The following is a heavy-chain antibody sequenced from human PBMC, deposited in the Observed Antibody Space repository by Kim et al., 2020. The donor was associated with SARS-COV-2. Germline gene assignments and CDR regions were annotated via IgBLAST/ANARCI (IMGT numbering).Heavy chain of an antibody. V-gene: IGHV3-21*01. D-gene: IGHD3-10*01. J-gene: IGHJ6*02. CDR3: ARGVRGVKNYGMDV. Sequence: ANPVKCRFTISRDNAKNSLYLQMNSLRAEDTAVYYCARGVRGVKNYGMDVWGQGTTVTVSS.